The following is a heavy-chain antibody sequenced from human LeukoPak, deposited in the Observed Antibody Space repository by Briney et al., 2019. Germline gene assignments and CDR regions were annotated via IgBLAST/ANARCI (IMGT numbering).Heavy chain of an antibody. CDR2: ISAYNGNT. CDR1: GYTFTSYG. Sequence: ASVKVSCKASGYTFTSYGISWVRQAPGQGLEWMGWISAYNGNTNYAQKLQGGVTMTTDTSTSTAYMELRSLRSDDTAVYYCARIFQYRATGVRDNDAFDIWGQGTMVTVSS. V-gene: IGHV1-18*01. J-gene: IGHJ3*02. D-gene: IGHD1-26*01. CDR3: ARIFQYRATGVRDNDAFDI.